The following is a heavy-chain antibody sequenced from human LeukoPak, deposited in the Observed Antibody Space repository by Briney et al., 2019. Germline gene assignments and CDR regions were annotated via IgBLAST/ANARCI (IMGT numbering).Heavy chain of an antibody. CDR2: IYYSGCT. Sequence: SATLSLTCTVSGGSISSYYWSWIRQPPVKGLEWIGYIYYSGCTNYNPSLKSRVTISVDTSKNQFSLKLSSVTAADTAVYYCARERRLYYDILTGYPLHDAFDIWGQGTMVTVSS. D-gene: IGHD3-9*01. V-gene: IGHV4-59*01. CDR1: GGSISSYY. CDR3: ARERRLYYDILTGYPLHDAFDI. J-gene: IGHJ3*02.